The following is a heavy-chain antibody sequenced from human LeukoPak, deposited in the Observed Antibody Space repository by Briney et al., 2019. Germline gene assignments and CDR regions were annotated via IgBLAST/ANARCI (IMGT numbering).Heavy chain of an antibody. CDR1: GATFSSYA. CDR3: AREGSDCSGGSCPTAHYYYYGMDV. CDR2: IIPILGTA. J-gene: IGHJ6*04. V-gene: IGHV1-69*06. Sequence: SSVKVSCKASGATFSSYAITWVRQAPGQGLEWMGGIIPILGTANYAQKFQGRVTITADKSTSTAYMELSSLRSEDTAVYYCAREGSDCSGGSCPTAHYYYYGMDVWGKGTTVTVSS. D-gene: IGHD2-15*01.